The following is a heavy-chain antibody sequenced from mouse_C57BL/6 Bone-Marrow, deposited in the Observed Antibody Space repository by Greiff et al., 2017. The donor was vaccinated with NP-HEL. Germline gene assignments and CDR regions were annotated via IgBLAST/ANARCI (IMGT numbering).Heavy chain of an antibody. CDR2: ISDGGSYT. CDR1: GFTFSSYA. V-gene: IGHV5-4*01. Sequence: EVKVEESGGGLVKPGGSLKLSCAASGFTFSSYAMSWVRQTPEKRLEWVATISDGGSYTYYPDNVKGRFTISRDNAKNNLYLQMSHLKSEDTAMYYCARDGWDDFDYWGQGTTLTVSS. CDR3: ARDGWDDFDY. D-gene: IGHD4-1*01. J-gene: IGHJ2*01.